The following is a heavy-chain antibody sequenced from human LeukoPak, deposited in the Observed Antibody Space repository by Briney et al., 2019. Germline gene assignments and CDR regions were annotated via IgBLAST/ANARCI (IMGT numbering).Heavy chain of an antibody. Sequence: PGGSLRLSCAASGSTVSSNYMSWVRQPPGKGLEWVSIIYSGGTTYYADSVQGRFTISRDNSKNTVYLQMNSLRVEDTAVYYCARDPRTTGKSNYGMDVWGQGTTVTVSS. CDR3: ARDPRTTGKSNYGMDV. J-gene: IGHJ6*02. CDR2: IYSGGTT. D-gene: IGHD4-17*01. CDR1: GSTVSSNY. V-gene: IGHV3-53*01.